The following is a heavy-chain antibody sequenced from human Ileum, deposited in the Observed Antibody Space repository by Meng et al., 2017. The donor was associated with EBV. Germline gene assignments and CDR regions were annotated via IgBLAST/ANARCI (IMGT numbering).Heavy chain of an antibody. CDR2: IYHSGIT. J-gene: IGHJ4*02. CDR3: ARDPTGGEDHQRV. CDR1: GGSISSSNW. Sequence: QVLLQESGPGLVKPSGTLSLTCAVSGGSISSSNWWSWVRQPPGKGLEWIGKIYHSGITIYNPSLKSRVTMSVDNSKNQFSLKLNSMTAADTAVYYCARDPTGGEDHQRVWGPGTLFTVSS. V-gene: IGHV4-4*02. D-gene: IGHD1-14*01.